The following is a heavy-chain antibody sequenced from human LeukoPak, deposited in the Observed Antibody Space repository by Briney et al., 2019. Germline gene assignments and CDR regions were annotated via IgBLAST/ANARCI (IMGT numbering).Heavy chain of an antibody. Sequence: GASVKVSCKASGYTFTGYYMHWVRQAPGQGLEWMGWINPNSGGTNYAQKFQGRVTMTRDTSISTAYMELSRLRSDDTAVYYCARSGRLAAARLVWSDPWGQGTLVTVSS. CDR3: ARSGRLAAARLVWSDP. CDR1: GYTFTGYY. CDR2: INPNSGGT. V-gene: IGHV1-2*02. D-gene: IGHD6-13*01. J-gene: IGHJ5*02.